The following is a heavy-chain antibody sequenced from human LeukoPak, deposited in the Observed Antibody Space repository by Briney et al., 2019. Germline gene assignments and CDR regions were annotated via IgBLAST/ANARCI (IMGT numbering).Heavy chain of an antibody. V-gene: IGHV4-4*02. J-gene: IGHJ4*02. CDR1: GGSISSSNW. CDR2: ISHSGST. Sequence: SETLSLTCAVSGGSISSSNWWSWVRQPPGKGLEWIGEISHSGSTNYNPSLKSRVTISVDKSKNQYSLKLSSVTAADTAVYYCARVSYGGNTFDYWGQGTLVTVSS. D-gene: IGHD4-23*01. CDR3: ARVSYGGNTFDY.